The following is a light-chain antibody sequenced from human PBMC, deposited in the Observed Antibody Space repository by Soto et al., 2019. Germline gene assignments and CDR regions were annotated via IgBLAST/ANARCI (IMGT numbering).Light chain of an antibody. J-gene: IGKJ2*01. Sequence: EIVLTQSPATLSLSPGDRATLSCRASQSVSSYLAWYQQKPGQAPKLLIYDASNRATGIPTRFSGSGSGTDFPLTISRLEAEDFAYYYYQQSSSSYTFGQGTKLEIK. CDR2: DAS. CDR3: QQSSSSYT. V-gene: IGKV3-11*01. CDR1: QSVSSY.